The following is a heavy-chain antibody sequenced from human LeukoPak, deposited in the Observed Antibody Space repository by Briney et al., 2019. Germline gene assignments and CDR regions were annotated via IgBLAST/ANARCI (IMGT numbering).Heavy chain of an antibody. CDR3: ARSSGSYFHDAFDI. V-gene: IGHV4-30-2*01. CDR1: GGSISSGGYY. CDR2: IYHSGST. J-gene: IGHJ3*02. Sequence: SETLSLTCTVSGGSISSGGYYWSWIRQPPGKGLEWIGYIYHSGSTYYNPSLKSRVTISVDRSKNQFSLKLSSVTAADTAVYYCARSSGSYFHDAFDIWGQGTMVTVSS. D-gene: IGHD1-26*01.